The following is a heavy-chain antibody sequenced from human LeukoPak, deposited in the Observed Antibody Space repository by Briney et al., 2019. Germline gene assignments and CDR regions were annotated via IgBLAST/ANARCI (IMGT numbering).Heavy chain of an antibody. CDR3: ATGSPYSSGRDY. V-gene: IGHV1-69-2*01. CDR1: GYTFTDYY. Sequence: GASVKISCKVSGYTFTDYYMHWVQQAPGKRLEWMGLVDPEDGETIYAEKFQGRVTITAVTSTDTAYMELSSLRSEDTAVYYCATGSPYSSGRDYWGQGTLVTVSS. CDR2: VDPEDGET. J-gene: IGHJ4*02. D-gene: IGHD6-19*01.